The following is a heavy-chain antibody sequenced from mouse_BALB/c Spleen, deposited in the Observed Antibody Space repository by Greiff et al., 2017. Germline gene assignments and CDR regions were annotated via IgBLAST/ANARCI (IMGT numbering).Heavy chain of an antibody. Sequence: VKLMESGPGLVAPSQSLSITCTVSGFSLTSYGVHWVRQPPGKGLEWLGVIWAGGSTNYNSALMSRLSISKDNSKSQVFLKMNSLQTDDTAMYYCASYRYDAGFAYWGQGTLVTVSA. CDR3: ASYRYDAGFAY. CDR1: GFSLTSYG. J-gene: IGHJ3*01. V-gene: IGHV2-9*02. CDR2: IWAGGST. D-gene: IGHD2-14*01.